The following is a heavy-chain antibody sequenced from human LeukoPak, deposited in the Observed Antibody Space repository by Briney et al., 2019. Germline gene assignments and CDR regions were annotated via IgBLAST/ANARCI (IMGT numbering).Heavy chain of an antibody. J-gene: IGHJ4*02. CDR1: GYTFAKYA. D-gene: IGHD5-18*01. CDR2: INPNSGGT. V-gene: IGHV1-2*04. CDR3: ARDTVGTADAIDH. Sequence: ASVKVSCKASGYTFAKYAIHWVRQAPGQGLEWMGWINPNSGGTNYAQKFQGWVTMTRDTSISTAYMELSRLRSDDTVVYYCARDTVGTADAIDHWGQGTLVTVSS.